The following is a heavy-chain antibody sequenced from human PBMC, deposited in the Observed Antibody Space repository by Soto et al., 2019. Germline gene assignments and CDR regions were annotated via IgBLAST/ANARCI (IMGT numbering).Heavy chain of an antibody. D-gene: IGHD6-19*01. CDR3: ARVLFGAGTGDY. CDR2: IYYSGST. CDR1: GGSISSGGYY. V-gene: IGHV4-31*03. Sequence: QVQLQESGPGLVKPSQTLSLTCTVSGGSISSGGYYWSWIRQHPGKGLEWIGYIYYSGSTYYNPSLKSRXXIXVXXSKNQFSLKLSSVTAADTAVYYCARVLFGAGTGDYWGQGTLVTVSS. J-gene: IGHJ4*02.